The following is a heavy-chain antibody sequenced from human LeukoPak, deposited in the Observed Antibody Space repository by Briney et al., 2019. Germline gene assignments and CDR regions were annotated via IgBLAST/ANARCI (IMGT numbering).Heavy chain of an antibody. Sequence: GESLKISCKASGYTFTTNWIGWVRQMPGKGLEWMGIIYPGDSDIRYSPSFQGQVTISADKSINTAYLQWSNLKALDTAMYYCARQLRGGYSYSDYWGQGTLVTVSS. D-gene: IGHD5-18*01. V-gene: IGHV5-51*01. CDR3: ARQLRGGYSYSDY. CDR1: GYTFTTNW. J-gene: IGHJ4*02. CDR2: IYPGDSDI.